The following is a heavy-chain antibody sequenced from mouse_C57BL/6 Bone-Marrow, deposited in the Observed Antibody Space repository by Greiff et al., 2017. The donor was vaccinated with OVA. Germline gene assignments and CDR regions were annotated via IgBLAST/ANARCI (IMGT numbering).Heavy chain of an antibody. CDR3: ARLGAMEY. CDR1: GFTFSDFY. CDR2: ISNGGGST. Sequence: EVQLVESGGGLVQPGGSLKLSCAASGFTFSDFYMYWIRQTPEKRLEWVAYISNGGGSTYYPETVKGRFTISRDNAKNTLYLQMSRLKSEDTAMYYCARLGAMEYWGQRTSDTVST. J-gene: IGHJ4*01. V-gene: IGHV5-12*01.